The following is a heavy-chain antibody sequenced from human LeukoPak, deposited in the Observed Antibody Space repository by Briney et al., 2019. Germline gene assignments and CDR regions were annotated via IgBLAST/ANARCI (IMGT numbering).Heavy chain of an antibody. V-gene: IGHV3-33*06. Sequence: GGSLRLSCAASGFTFSSYGMHGVRQAPGKGLERVAVIWYDGSNKYYADSVKGRFTISRDNSKNTLYLQMNSLRAEDTAVYYCAKDLERGIVAPFDYWGQGTLVTVSA. D-gene: IGHD5-12*01. CDR2: IWYDGSNK. J-gene: IGHJ4*02. CDR1: GFTFSSYG. CDR3: AKDLERGIVAPFDY.